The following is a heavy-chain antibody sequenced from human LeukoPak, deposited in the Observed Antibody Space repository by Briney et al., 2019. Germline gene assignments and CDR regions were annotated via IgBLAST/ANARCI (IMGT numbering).Heavy chain of an antibody. CDR2: IDWDDDK. V-gene: IGHV2-70*11. Sequence: SGPALVKPTQTLTLTCTFSGFSLSTSGMCVSWIRQPPGKALEWLARIDWDDDKYYSTSLETRLTISKDTSKNQVVLTMTNMDPVDTATYYCARTTYYYDSSGYYSKPFDYWGQGTLVTVSS. CDR3: ARTTYYYDSSGYYSKPFDY. CDR1: GFSLSTSGMC. J-gene: IGHJ4*02. D-gene: IGHD3-22*01.